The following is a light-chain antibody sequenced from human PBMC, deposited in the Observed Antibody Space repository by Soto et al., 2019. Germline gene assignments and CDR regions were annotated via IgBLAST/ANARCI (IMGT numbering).Light chain of an antibody. J-gene: IGKJ1*01. CDR2: KAS. CDR3: QQYNSYWT. V-gene: IGKV1-5*03. CDR1: QSISSW. Sequence: DIQMTQSPSTLSASVGDRVTITCRASQSISSWLAWYQQKPGKAPKLLIYKASSLESGVPSRFSGGGSGTEFTLTISRLQADDVATYYCQQYNSYWTFGQGTKVEIK.